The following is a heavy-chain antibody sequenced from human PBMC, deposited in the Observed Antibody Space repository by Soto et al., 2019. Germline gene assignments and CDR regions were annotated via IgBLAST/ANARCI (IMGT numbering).Heavy chain of an antibody. J-gene: IGHJ4*02. CDR1: GFTFSSYA. CDR2: ISGSGGST. Sequence: EVQLLESGGGLVQPGGSLRLSCAASGFTFSSYAMSWVRQAPGKGLEWVSAISGSGGSTYYADSVKGRFTISRDNAKNSLYLQMNSLRDEDTAVYYCARVGYSSSWGYFDYWGQGTLVTVSS. V-gene: IGHV3-23*01. D-gene: IGHD6-13*01. CDR3: ARVGYSSSWGYFDY.